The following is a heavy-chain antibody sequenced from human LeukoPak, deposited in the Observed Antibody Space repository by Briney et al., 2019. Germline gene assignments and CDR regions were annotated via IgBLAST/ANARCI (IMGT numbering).Heavy chain of an antibody. CDR3: ARGLVTVTNYYYGMDV. Sequence: SETLSLTCAVYGGSFSGYYWSWIRLPPGKGLEWIGEINHSGSTNYNPSLKSRVTISVDTSKNQFSLKLSSVTAADTAVYYCARGLVTVTNYYYGMDVWGQGTTVTVSS. D-gene: IGHD4-17*01. CDR1: GGSFSGYY. CDR2: INHSGST. V-gene: IGHV4-34*01. J-gene: IGHJ6*02.